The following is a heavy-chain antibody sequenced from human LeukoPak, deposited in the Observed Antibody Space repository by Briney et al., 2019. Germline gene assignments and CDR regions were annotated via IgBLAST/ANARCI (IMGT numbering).Heavy chain of an antibody. CDR2: ISGSGDTT. CDR3: AKVSDYYGSGSYSTLDY. V-gene: IGHV3-23*01. D-gene: IGHD3-10*01. Sequence: GGSLRLSCAASGFTFSSYAMSWVRQAPGKGLEWVSSISGSGDTTYYADSVKGRFTISRDNSKNTLYLQMNSLRVEDTAVYYCAKVSDYYGSGSYSTLDYWGQGTLVTVSS. CDR1: GFTFSSYA. J-gene: IGHJ4*02.